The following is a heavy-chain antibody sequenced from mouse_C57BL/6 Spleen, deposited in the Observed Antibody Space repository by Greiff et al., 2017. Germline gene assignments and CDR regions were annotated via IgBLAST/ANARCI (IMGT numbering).Heavy chain of an antibody. J-gene: IGHJ2*01. V-gene: IGHV1-63*01. CDR2: IYPGGGYT. CDR3: ARAVTGYFDY. Sequence: QVQLKQSGAELVRPGTSVKMSCKASGYTFTNYWIGWAKQRPGHGLEWIGDIYPGGGYTNYNEKFKGKATLTADKSSSTAYMQFSSLTSEDSAIYYCARAVTGYFDYWGQGTTLTVSS. CDR1: GYTFTNYW. D-gene: IGHD4-1*01.